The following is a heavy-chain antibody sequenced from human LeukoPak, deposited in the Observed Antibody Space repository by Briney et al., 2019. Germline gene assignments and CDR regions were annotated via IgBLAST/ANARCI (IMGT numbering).Heavy chain of an antibody. CDR3: ARYNDYIWGSYRYPYYMDV. D-gene: IGHD3-16*02. CDR1: GFIFSSSW. J-gene: IGHJ6*03. Sequence: GGSLRLSCAASGFIFSSSWMSWVRQAPGKGLEWVSVIGGSGGPTQYADSVKGRFTISRDTSKNTMYLQMNSLRAEDTAVYYCARYNDYIWGSYRYPYYMDVWGKGTTVTVSS. CDR2: IGGSGGPT. V-gene: IGHV3-23*01.